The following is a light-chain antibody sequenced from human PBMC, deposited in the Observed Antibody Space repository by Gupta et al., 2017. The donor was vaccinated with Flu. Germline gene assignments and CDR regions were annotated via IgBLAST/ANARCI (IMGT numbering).Light chain of an antibody. Sequence: DIVLTQPPATLALSPGERATLSCTASQSVSSYLAYYQQTPGQAPRLLNYASSIRATGLPPRFSGSWSEAXFTLTSXRRAPEDVAVYCCQQGSSRPNTFGXGTNLEIK. V-gene: IGKV3-11*01. CDR1: QSVSSY. CDR3: QQGSSRPNT. CDR2: ASS. J-gene: IGKJ2*01.